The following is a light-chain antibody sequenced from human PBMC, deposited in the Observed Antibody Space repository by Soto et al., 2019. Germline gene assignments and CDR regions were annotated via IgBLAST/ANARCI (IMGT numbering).Light chain of an antibody. J-gene: IGKJ5*01. CDR3: QQSDT. CDR2: GTS. Sequence: ELVLTQSPGTLSLSPGERATLSCRASQSVSSTYLAWYQQKPGQAPRLLIYGTSSRATGIPDMCSGSGSGTDFTLTISRLLPEDVAVYYCQQSDTFGQGTRLEIK. V-gene: IGKV3-20*01. CDR1: QSVSSTY.